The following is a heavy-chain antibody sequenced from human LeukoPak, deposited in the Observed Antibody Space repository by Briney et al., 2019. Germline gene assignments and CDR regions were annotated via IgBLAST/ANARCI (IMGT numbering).Heavy chain of an antibody. CDR2: IYYSGST. Sequence: SETLSLTCTVSGGSISSSSYYWGWIRQPPGKGLEWIGSIYYSGSTYYNPSLESRVTISVDTSKNQFSLKLSSVTAADTAVYYCARHYSSGWYHFGYWGQGTLVTVSS. D-gene: IGHD6-19*01. V-gene: IGHV4-39*07. J-gene: IGHJ4*02. CDR1: GGSISSSSYY. CDR3: ARHYSSGWYHFGY.